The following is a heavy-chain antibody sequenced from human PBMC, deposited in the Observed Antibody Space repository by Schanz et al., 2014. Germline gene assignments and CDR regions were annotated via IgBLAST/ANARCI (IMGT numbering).Heavy chain of an antibody. V-gene: IGHV1-18*01. CDR1: GYTFTSYG. D-gene: IGHD2-2*01. J-gene: IGHJ3*02. CDR3: ARGTMPGTFDI. Sequence: QVQLVQSEAEVKKPGASVKVSCKASGYTFTSYGISWVRQAPGQGLEWMGWISPYNGNTNYAQKLQGRVTMTADTSTSTAYMDLRSLRYEDTALYYCARGTMPGTFDIWGQGTMVTVSS. CDR2: ISPYNGNT.